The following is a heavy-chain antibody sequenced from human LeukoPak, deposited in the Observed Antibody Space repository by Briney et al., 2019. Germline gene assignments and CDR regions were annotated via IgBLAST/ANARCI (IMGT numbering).Heavy chain of an antibody. Sequence: GGSLRLSCSASGFTFSNYWMNWVRQAPGKGLEWVANIKEDGSDKYYVDSVKGRFSISKDNAKNSLYLQMNSLRVEDTAVYYCVPLNWNPPGDFDRWGQGTLVTVSS. J-gene: IGHJ4*02. CDR2: IKEDGSDK. V-gene: IGHV3-7*01. CDR3: VPLNWNPPGDFDR. D-gene: IGHD1-20*01. CDR1: GFTFSNYW.